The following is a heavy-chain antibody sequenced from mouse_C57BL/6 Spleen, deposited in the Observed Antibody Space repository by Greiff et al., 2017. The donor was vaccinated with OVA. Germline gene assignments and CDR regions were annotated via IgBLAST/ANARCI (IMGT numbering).Heavy chain of an antibody. Sequence: QVQLQQSGAELVRPGASVTLSCKASGYTFTDYEMHWVKQTPVHGLEWIGAIDPETGGTAYNQKFKGKAILTADKSSSTAYMELRSLTSEDSAVYYCTRWVLGLFADWGQGTLVTVSA. D-gene: IGHD4-1*01. CDR1: GYTFTDYE. V-gene: IGHV1-15*01. J-gene: IGHJ3*01. CDR3: TRWVLGLFAD. CDR2: IDPETGGT.